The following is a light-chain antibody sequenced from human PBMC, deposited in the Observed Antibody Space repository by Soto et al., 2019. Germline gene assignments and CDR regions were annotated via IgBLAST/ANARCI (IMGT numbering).Light chain of an antibody. Sequence: DLQMTQSPSSLSASVGDRVTITCRASQSISTYLNWYQQKPGKAPKLLIYAASSLQSGVPSRFSGSGSGTDFTLTISSLQPEDFATYYCQQSYSTPLTFGPGTNADIK. CDR1: QSISTY. J-gene: IGKJ3*01. CDR3: QQSYSTPLT. V-gene: IGKV1-39*01. CDR2: AAS.